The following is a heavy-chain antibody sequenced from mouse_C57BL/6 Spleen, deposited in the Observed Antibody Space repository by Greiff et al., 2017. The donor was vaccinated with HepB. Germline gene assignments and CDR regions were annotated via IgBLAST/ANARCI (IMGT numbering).Heavy chain of an antibody. J-gene: IGHJ3*01. CDR1: GYAFSSYW. V-gene: IGHV1-80*01. CDR3: ARTTTVVATKAWLAY. Sequence: VKLMESGAELVKPGASVKISCKASGYAFSSYWMNWVKQRPGKGLEWIGQIYPGDGDTNYNGKFKGKATLTADKSSSTAYMQLSSLTSEDSAVYFCARTTTVVATKAWLAYWGQGTLVTVSA. CDR2: IYPGDGDT. D-gene: IGHD1-1*01.